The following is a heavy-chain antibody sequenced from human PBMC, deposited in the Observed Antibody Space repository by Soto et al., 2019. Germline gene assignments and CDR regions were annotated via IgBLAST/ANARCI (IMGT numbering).Heavy chain of an antibody. Sequence: EVQLVESGGGLVQPGRSLRLSCAASGFSFEDYAMHWVRQTPGKGLEWVSGISWDSGSIGYADSVKDRFIISRDNAKNSLHLQMNSLRPEDTAFYYCAKGGSLTDDFWSGYPPEFFQHWGQGTLVTVSS. V-gene: IGHV3-9*01. CDR2: ISWDSGSI. J-gene: IGHJ1*01. CDR1: GFSFEDYA. D-gene: IGHD3-3*01. CDR3: AKGGSLTDDFWSGYPPEFFQH.